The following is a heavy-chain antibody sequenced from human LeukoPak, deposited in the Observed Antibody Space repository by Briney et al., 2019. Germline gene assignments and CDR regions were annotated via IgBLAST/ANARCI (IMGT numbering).Heavy chain of an antibody. Sequence: TGGSLRLSCAASGFTVSSNYMSWVRQAPGKGLEWVSVIYSGGSTYYADSVKGRFTISRDNSKNTLYLQMNSLRAEDTAVYYCAREYSSSRRDAFDIWGQGTMVTVSS. CDR1: GFTVSSNY. J-gene: IGHJ3*02. CDR2: IYSGGST. D-gene: IGHD6-6*01. V-gene: IGHV3-53*01. CDR3: AREYSSSRRDAFDI.